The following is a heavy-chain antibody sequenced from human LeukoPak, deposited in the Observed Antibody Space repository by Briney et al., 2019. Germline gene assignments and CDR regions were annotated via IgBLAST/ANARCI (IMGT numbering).Heavy chain of an antibody. CDR3: TTGRLGRYFDFDY. V-gene: IGHV3-15*01. CDR1: GFTFSNAW. CDR2: IKSKTDGGTT. D-gene: IGHD3-9*01. J-gene: IGHJ4*02. Sequence: PGGSLRLSCAASGFTFSNAWMSWVRQAPGKGLEWVGRIKSKTDGGTTDYAAPVKGRFTISRDDSKNTLYLQMNSLKTEDTAVYYCTTGRLGRYFDFDYWGQGTLVTVSS.